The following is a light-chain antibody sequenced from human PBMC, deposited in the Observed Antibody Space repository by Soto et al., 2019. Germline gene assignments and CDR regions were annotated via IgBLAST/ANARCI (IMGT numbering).Light chain of an antibody. J-gene: IGKJ3*01. CDR1: QGISNF. Sequence: DIQMTQSPSSLSASVGDRVTITCRASQGISNFLAWYQQKPGKVPKVLIYAASTLQSGVPSRFSGSGSGTDFTFTNSSLQPEDVATYYCQVYNSAPPVTFGPGTKVDIK. CDR3: QVYNSAPPVT. CDR2: AAS. V-gene: IGKV1-27*01.